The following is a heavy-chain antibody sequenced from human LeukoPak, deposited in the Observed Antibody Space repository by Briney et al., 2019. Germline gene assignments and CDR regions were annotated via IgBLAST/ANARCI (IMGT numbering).Heavy chain of an antibody. D-gene: IGHD2-15*01. V-gene: IGHV4-4*07. CDR3: AREVGSTHHFDY. CDR2: IYTSGST. CDR1: GGSFSGYF. Sequence: PSETLSLTCAVYGGSFSGYFWSWVRQPAGKGLEWIGRIYTSGSTDYNPSLKSRLTMSIDTSKNQFSLKLTYVTAADTAVYYCAREVGSTHHFDYWGQGTLVTVPS. J-gene: IGHJ4*02.